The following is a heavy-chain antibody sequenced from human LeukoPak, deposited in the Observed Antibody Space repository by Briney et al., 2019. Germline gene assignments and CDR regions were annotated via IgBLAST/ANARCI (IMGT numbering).Heavy chain of an antibody. CDR1: GFPLSNFW. V-gene: IGHV3-74*01. CDR2: IISDGTTT. J-gene: IGHJ4*02. Sequence: GGSLRLSCTASGFPLSNFWVHWVRQVPGKGLVWVSRIISDGTTTSYADSVKGRFTISRDNAKNTLYLQMNSLRAEDTAVYYCTRDWRNMAFDYWGQGTLVTVSS. CDR3: TRDWRNMAFDY. D-gene: IGHD2/OR15-2a*01.